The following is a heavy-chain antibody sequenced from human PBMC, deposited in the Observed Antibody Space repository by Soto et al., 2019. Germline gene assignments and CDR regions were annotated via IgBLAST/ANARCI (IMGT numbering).Heavy chain of an antibody. Sequence: EASVKVSCKASGYTFTSYAMHWVRQAPGQRLEWMGWINAGNGNTKYSQKFQGRVTITRDTSASTAYMELSSLRSEDTAVYYCASSDGYNFGGAFDIWGQGTMVTVSS. V-gene: IGHV1-3*01. CDR2: INAGNGNT. CDR1: GYTFTSYA. J-gene: IGHJ3*02. D-gene: IGHD1-1*01. CDR3: ASSDGYNFGGAFDI.